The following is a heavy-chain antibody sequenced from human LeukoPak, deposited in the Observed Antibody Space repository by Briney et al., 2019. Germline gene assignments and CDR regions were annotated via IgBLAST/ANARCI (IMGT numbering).Heavy chain of an antibody. V-gene: IGHV3-48*03. CDR1: GFSSSTYE. CDR2: ISSGGGTI. D-gene: IGHD3-22*01. Sequence: GGSLRLSCAASGFSSSTYEMDWVRQAPGKGLEWVAYISSGGGTIYYADSVRGRFTISRDNAKNSLYLQMNSLRAEDTAVYYCAKEFIPESSGYDAFHIWGPGTMVTVSS. J-gene: IGHJ3*02. CDR3: AKEFIPESSGYDAFHI.